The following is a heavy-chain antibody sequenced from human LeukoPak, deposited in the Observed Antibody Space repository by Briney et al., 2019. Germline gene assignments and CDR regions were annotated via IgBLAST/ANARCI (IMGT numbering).Heavy chain of an antibody. J-gene: IGHJ6*03. CDR2: ISSSSIYI. CDR1: GFTFSSYS. CDR3: AREYYYYMDV. V-gene: IGHV3-21*04. Sequence: GGSLRLSCTASGFTFSSYSMNWIRQAPGKGLEWVSSISSSSIYIYYADSLKGRFTVSGDNAKNSLYLQMNSLRAEDTAVYYCAREYYYYMDVWGKGTTVTVSS.